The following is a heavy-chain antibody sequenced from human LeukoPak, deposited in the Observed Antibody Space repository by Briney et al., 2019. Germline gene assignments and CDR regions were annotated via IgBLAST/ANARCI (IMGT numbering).Heavy chain of an antibody. CDR3: ARQSSGWYRGPFDY. CDR1: VGSISRDY. V-gene: IGHV4-59*01. CDR2: IYYSGST. J-gene: IGHJ4*02. D-gene: IGHD6-19*01. Sequence: SGTLSLTRTVSVGSISRDYWSGIWPPPGGGGGRVGYIYYSGSTNYNPSLKSRVTISVDTSNNQFSLKLSAVTAADTSVYYCARQSSGWYRGPFDYWGQGTLVTVSS.